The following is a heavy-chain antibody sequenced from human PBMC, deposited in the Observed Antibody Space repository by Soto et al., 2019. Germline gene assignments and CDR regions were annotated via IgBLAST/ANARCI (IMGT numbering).Heavy chain of an antibody. CDR3: VRHADYSRGPCDS. CDR2: IYYSGNT. V-gene: IGHV4-39*01. CDR1: GGSISSSTYY. J-gene: IGHJ4*02. Sequence: QLQVQESGPALVKPAETLSLTCSVSGGSISSSTYYWGWIRQPPGKGLEWIGSIYYSGNTYYNPSLKSRVSMSVDTSKNQVSLKVTFVTAADTSVYYCVRHADYSRGPCDSWGQGTLVTVSS. D-gene: IGHD6-19*01.